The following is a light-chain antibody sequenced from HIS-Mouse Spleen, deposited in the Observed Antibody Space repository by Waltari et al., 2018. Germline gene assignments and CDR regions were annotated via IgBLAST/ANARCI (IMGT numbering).Light chain of an antibody. Sequence: DIQMTQSPSTLSASVGDRVTITCRASQSIRSGLAWYQQKPGKAPKLLIYKASSLESGVTSRFSGSGSGTEFTLTISSLQTDDFATYYCQQYNSYLTFGGGTKVEIK. J-gene: IGKJ4*01. V-gene: IGKV1-5*03. CDR1: QSIRSG. CDR2: KAS. CDR3: QQYNSYLT.